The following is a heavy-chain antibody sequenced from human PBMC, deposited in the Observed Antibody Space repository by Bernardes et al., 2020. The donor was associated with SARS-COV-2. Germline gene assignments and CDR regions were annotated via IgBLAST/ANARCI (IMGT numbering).Heavy chain of an antibody. J-gene: IGHJ6*02. V-gene: IGHV1-18*01. D-gene: IGHD2-21*01. CDR2: ISAYNGNT. CDR1: GYTFTKYG. CDR3: ARVGCGGYCYPNPRPYYYYGMDV. Sequence: ASVKVSCKASGYTFTKYGISWVRQAAGHGLEWMGWISAYNGNTNYAQKLQDRVTMTTDTSTSTAYMELRSLRSDDTAVYYCARVGCGGYCYPNPRPYYYYGMDVWGQGTTVTVSS.